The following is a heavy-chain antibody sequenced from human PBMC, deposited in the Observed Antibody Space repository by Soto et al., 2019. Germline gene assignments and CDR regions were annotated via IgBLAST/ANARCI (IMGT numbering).Heavy chain of an antibody. CDR2: INPNGGST. V-gene: IGHV1-46*03. CDR1: GYTFTNYY. Sequence: QVQLVQSGAEVKKPGASVRVSCKASGYTFTNYYIDWVRQAPGQGLEWMGIINPNGGSTTNGQKFQDPGNMARDKSTSTFYMELSSLRSEDTAVYYCAQAAWTTVTIRVDDVFDVWGQGTMVTVSS. D-gene: IGHD4-4*01. CDR3: AQAAWTTVTIRVDDVFDV. J-gene: IGHJ3*01.